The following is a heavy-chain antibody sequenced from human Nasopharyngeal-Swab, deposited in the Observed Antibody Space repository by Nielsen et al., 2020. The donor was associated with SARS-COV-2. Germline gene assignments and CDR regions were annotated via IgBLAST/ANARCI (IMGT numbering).Heavy chain of an antibody. CDR1: GGTLSNSA. Sequence: SVKVSCKVSGGTLSNSAIFWVRQAPGQGLDWMGGITPTFETTNYARKFQGRVRMTADKPTTTVYLELSKLRSEDTAVYYCAKERSDHITGNPYGMDVWGQGTTVTVSS. D-gene: IGHD1-20*01. J-gene: IGHJ6*02. CDR2: ITPTFETT. CDR3: AKERSDHITGNPYGMDV. V-gene: IGHV1-69*06.